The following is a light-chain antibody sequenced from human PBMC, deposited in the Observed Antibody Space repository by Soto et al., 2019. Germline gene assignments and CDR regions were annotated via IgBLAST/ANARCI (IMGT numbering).Light chain of an antibody. CDR3: QQSYSLPRT. J-gene: IGKJ1*01. CDR1: QTINNY. V-gene: IGKV1-39*01. CDR2: AAS. Sequence: DIQVTQSPSSLSAYVGDRVTITCRASQTINNYLNWYHQKPGKAPQLLIYAASSLQSGVPARFSGSASGTDFTLTISSLQPEDFATYYCQQSYSLPRTFGQGTKVEIK.